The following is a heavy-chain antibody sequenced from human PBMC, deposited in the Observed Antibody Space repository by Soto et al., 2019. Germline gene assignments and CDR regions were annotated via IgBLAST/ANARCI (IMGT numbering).Heavy chain of an antibody. V-gene: IGHV1-69*01. CDR3: ARGAYYYDSSGYYGGHDAFDI. Sequence: QVQLVQSGAEVKKPGSSVKVSCKASGGTFSSYAISWVRQAPGQGLEWMGGIIPIFGTANYAQKVQGRVTITADESTSTAYMELSSLRSEDTAVYYCARGAYYYDSSGYYGGHDAFDIWGQGTMVTVSS. CDR1: GGTFSSYA. J-gene: IGHJ3*02. CDR2: IIPIFGTA. D-gene: IGHD3-22*01.